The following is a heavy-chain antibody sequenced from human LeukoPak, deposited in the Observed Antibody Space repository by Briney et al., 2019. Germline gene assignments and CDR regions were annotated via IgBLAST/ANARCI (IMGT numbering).Heavy chain of an antibody. D-gene: IGHD6-13*01. CDR1: GGSISSGGYY. V-gene: IGHV4-61*08. J-gene: IGHJ4*02. CDR2: IYYSGST. Sequence: PSQTLSPTCTVSGGSISSGGYYWSWIRQPPGKGLEWIGYIYYSGSTNYNPSLKSRVTISVDTSKNQFSLKLSSVTAADTAVYYCARAAPAAAGTTPFDYWGQGTLVTVSS. CDR3: ARAAPAAAGTTPFDY.